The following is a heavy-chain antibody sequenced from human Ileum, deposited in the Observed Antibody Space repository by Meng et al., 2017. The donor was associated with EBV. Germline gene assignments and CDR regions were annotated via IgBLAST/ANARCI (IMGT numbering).Heavy chain of an antibody. Sequence: QLQLRGWWHGLVRPSPAPSLTCTVSGGASSTSSYVWGWNRQTPGKGLEWIGSIHYNGGTAYNPSLQSRVTMSVDTSKNQFSLRLTSVTAADTAVYYCAKEQDDGDRGIHRIDSWGQGTLVTVSS. D-gene: IGHD5-18*01. CDR3: AKEQDDGDRGIHRIDS. CDR1: GGASSTSSYV. CDR2: IHYNGGT. V-gene: IGHV4-39*07. J-gene: IGHJ5*01.